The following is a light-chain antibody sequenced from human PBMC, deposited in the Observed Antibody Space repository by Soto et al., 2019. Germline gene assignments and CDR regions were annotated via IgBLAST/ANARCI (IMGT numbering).Light chain of an antibody. J-gene: IGKJ5*01. CDR1: QSISGS. CDR2: AAF. V-gene: IGKV1-39*01. Sequence: IQMTHAPSSLSASVVDRVTITCLASQSISGSLNWYQQKPGKATKLLIYAAFSLQSGVPSRFSGSGSGTDFTLTISNLQTEDFATYYCKQSYTTPITGGKGPRLAIK. CDR3: KQSYTTPIT.